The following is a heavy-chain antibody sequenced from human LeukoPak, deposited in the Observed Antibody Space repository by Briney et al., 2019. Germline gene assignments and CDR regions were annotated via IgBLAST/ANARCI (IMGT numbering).Heavy chain of an antibody. D-gene: IGHD3-9*01. J-gene: IGHJ1*01. CDR1: GFTFSSYG. V-gene: IGHV3-30*02. Sequence: QPGGSLRLSCAASGFTFSSYGMHWVRQAPGKGLEWVAVIWYDGSNKYYADSVKGRFTISRDSSKNTLYLQMNSLRAEDTAVYYCAKPNDILTGYYIPEYFQHWGQGTLVTVSS. CDR3: AKPNDILTGYYIPEYFQH. CDR2: IWYDGSNK.